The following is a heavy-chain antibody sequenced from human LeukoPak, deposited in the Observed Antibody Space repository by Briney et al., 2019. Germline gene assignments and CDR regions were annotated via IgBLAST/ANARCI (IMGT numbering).Heavy chain of an antibody. CDR2: INQDGSAQ. V-gene: IGHV3-7*03. D-gene: IGHD3-3*01. CDR3: VRSGYYTYQYYYMDV. J-gene: IGHJ6*03. Sequence: GGSLRLSCAASGFTFSHYYMTWVRQAPGKGLEWVANINQDGSAQYYVDSVKGRFTISRDNAKNSQYLQMNSLRAEDTAVYYCVRSGYYTYQYYYMDVWGKGTTVTVSS. CDR1: GFTFSHYY.